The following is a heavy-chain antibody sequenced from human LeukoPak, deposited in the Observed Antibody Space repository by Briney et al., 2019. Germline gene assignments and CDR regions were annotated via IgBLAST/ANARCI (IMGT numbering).Heavy chain of an antibody. CDR3: ARKYSSSWYGGNWFDP. Sequence: PSETLSLTCAVYGGSFSGYYWSWIRQPPGKGLEWIGEINHSGSTNYNPSLKSRVTISVGTSKNQFSLKLSSVTAADTAVYYCARKYSSSWYGGNWFDPWGQGTLVTVSS. J-gene: IGHJ5*02. V-gene: IGHV4-34*01. CDR1: GGSFSGYY. D-gene: IGHD6-13*01. CDR2: INHSGST.